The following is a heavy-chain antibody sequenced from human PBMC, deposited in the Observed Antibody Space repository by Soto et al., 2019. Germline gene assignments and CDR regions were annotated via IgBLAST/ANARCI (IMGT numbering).Heavy chain of an antibody. V-gene: IGHV3-74*01. Sequence: GGSLRLSCAASGFTLNSYWMHWVRQAPGKGLVWVSRINIDGSSISYADSVKGRFTISRDNAKNTLYLQVNSLRAEDTAVYYCARDKITGILDCWGQGTLVTVSS. J-gene: IGHJ4*02. CDR3: ARDKITGILDC. D-gene: IGHD1-20*01. CDR1: GFTLNSYW. CDR2: INIDGSSI.